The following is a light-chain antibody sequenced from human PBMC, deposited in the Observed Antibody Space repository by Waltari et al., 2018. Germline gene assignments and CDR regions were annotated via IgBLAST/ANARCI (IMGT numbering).Light chain of an antibody. CDR1: SSDSGGYNY. V-gene: IGLV2-14*03. Sequence: QPDSVSGSPGQSITIPFSGISSDSGGYNYVSWYQQHPGEAPKLIIYDVTSRPSGVSDRFSGSKSGSSASLTISGLQPEDEADYYCSSFTSSTTGIFGGGTKLTVL. J-gene: IGLJ2*01. CDR3: SSFTSSTTGI. CDR2: DVT.